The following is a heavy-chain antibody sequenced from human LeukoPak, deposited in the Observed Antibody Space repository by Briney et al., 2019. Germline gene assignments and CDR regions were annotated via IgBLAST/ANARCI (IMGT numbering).Heavy chain of an antibody. CDR3: ARDRCSGGGCYFYYMDV. CDR2: ISATNTDI. J-gene: IGHJ6*03. Sequence: GGSLRLSCAASGFTFSDYHMSWNRQAPGKGLEWVSYISATNTDIHYTDSVKGRFTISRDKAKNSLYLQMNSLSAEDTAVYYCARDRCSGGGCYFYYMDVWGKGTTVAISS. D-gene: IGHD2-15*01. CDR1: GFTFSDYH. V-gene: IGHV3-11*01.